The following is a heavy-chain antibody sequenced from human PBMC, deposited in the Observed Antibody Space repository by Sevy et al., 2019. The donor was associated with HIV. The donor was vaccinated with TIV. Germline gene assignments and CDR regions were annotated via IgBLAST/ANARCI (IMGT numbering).Heavy chain of an antibody. CDR3: AKEGLRDCSGGSCYAYNWFDP. CDR2: ISYDGSNK. CDR1: GFTFSSYG. V-gene: IGHV3-30*18. J-gene: IGHJ5*02. Sequence: GVSLRLSCAASGFTFSSYGMHWVRQAPGKGLEWVAVISYDGSNKYYADSVKGRFTISRDNSKNTLYLQMNSLRAEDTAEYYCAKEGLRDCSGGSCYAYNWFDPWGQGTLVTVSS. D-gene: IGHD2-15*01.